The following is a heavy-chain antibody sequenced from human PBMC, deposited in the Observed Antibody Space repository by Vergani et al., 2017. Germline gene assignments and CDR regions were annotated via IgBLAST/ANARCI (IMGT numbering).Heavy chain of an antibody. V-gene: IGHV4-61*01. Sequence: QVQLQESGPGLVKPSQTLSLTCTVSGGSISSGSYYWSWIRQPPGKGLEWIGYIYYSGSTNYNPSLKSRVTISVDTSKNQFSLKLSSVTAADTAVYYCARTSSGYYYYYYMDVWGKGTTVTVSS. CDR1: GGSISSGSYY. CDR2: IYYSGST. D-gene: IGHD3-22*01. J-gene: IGHJ6*03. CDR3: ARTSSGYYYYYYMDV.